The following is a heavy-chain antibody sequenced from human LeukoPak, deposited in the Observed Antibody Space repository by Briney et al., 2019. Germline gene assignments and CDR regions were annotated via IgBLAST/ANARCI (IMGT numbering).Heavy chain of an antibody. CDR3: ARDQDYGFTY. CDR2: ITGSGTDI. V-gene: IGHV3-48*01. CDR1: GLTFRSYS. Sequence: GGSLRLSCAASGLTFRSYSMNWVRQAPGKGPEWISWITGSGTDIIYADSVKGRFTISRDNAKNSLYLQMNSLRAEDTAVYYCARDQDYGFTYWGQGTLVTVSS. J-gene: IGHJ4*02. D-gene: IGHD4-17*01.